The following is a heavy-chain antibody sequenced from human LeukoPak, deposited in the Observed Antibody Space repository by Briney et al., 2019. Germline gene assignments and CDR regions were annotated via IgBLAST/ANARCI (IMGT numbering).Heavy chain of an antibody. CDR2: IIPIFGTA. D-gene: IGHD2-15*01. V-gene: IGHV1-69*05. CDR1: GGTFSSYA. Sequence: ASVKVSCKASGGTFSSYAISWVRQAPGQGLEWMGRIIPIFGTATYAQKFQGRVTITTDESTSTAYMELSSLRSEDTAVYYCARGRVGCSGGSCYDYWGQGTLVTVSS. J-gene: IGHJ4*02. CDR3: ARGRVGCSGGSCYDY.